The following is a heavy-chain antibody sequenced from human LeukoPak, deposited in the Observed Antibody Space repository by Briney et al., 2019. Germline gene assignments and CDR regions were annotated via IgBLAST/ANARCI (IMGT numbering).Heavy chain of an antibody. CDR2: INPSGGSA. D-gene: IGHD3-10*01. V-gene: IGHV1-46*04. Sequence: GASVKVSCKASGYPFTSNFVHWVRQAPGQGLEWMGVINPSGGSARYAQKLQGRVTMTRDTPTSTLYMELSSLRPEDTAMYYCARDRVIIIAAGIYYHAMDAWGQGTSVTVSS. J-gene: IGHJ6*02. CDR3: ARDRVIIIAAGIYYHAMDA. CDR1: GYPFTSNF.